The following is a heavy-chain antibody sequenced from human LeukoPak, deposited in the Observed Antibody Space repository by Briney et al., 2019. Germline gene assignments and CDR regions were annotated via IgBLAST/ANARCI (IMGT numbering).Heavy chain of an antibody. CDR1: GYTFTDYY. D-gene: IGHD1-1*01. CDR2: IHPSSGGT. J-gene: IGHJ4*02. CDR3: ARDYQGERSDFDY. Sequence: ASVKVSCKASGYTFTDYYIPWVRQAPGQGLEWMGWIHPSSGGTKYAQKFQGRVTMTRDTSITTAYMELSRLGSDDTAVYYCARDYQGERSDFDYWGQGALVTVSS. V-gene: IGHV1-2*02.